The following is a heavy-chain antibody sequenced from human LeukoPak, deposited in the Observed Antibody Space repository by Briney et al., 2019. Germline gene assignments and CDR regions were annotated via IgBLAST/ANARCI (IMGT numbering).Heavy chain of an antibody. CDR3: AKASNYYYYYALDV. CDR1: GYTFSSYD. J-gene: IGHJ6*02. Sequence: GVSVKVSCKASGYTFSSYDINWVRQATGQGLEWMGWMNPNSGNTGYAQNFQGRVTMTRNTSIITAYMELSSLRPDDTAVYFCAKASNYYYYYALDVWGQGTTVTVSS. D-gene: IGHD4-11*01. V-gene: IGHV1-8*01. CDR2: MNPNSGNT.